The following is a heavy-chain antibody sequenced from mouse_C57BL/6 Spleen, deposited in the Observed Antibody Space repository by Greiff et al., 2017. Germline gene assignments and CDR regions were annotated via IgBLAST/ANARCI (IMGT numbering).Heavy chain of an antibody. J-gene: IGHJ1*03. CDR1: GFTFSSYA. Sequence: EVKLMESGEGLVKPGGSLKLSCAASGFTFSSYAMSWVRQTPENKLEWVAYISSGGDSIYYADTVKGQFSISRDKARNTLYLQMSSLKSEATAMYYCTRDQAMYGWNFDVWGTGTTVTVSS. D-gene: IGHD2-10*02. CDR2: ISSGGDSI. CDR3: TRDQAMYGWNFDV. V-gene: IGHV5-9-1*02.